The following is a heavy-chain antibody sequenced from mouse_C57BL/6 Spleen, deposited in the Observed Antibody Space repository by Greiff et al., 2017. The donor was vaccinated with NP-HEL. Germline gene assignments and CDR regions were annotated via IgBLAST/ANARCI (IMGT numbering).Heavy chain of an antibody. CDR3: ARYPTTTVVSTRYFDV. D-gene: IGHD1-1*01. J-gene: IGHJ1*03. Sequence: QVQLQQPGAELVMPGASVKLSCKASGYTFTSYWMHWVKQRPGQGLEWIGEIDPSDSYTNYNQKFKGKSTLTVDKSSSTAYMQLSSLTSEDSAVYYGARYPTTTVVSTRYFDVWGTGTTVTVSS. V-gene: IGHV1-69*01. CDR1: GYTFTSYW. CDR2: IDPSDSYT.